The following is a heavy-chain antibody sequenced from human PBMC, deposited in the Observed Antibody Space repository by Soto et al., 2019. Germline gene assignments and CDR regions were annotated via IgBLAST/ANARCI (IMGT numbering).Heavy chain of an antibody. CDR1: GGSFSGYY. Sequence: SETLSLTCAVYGGSFSGYYWSWIRQPPGKGLEWIGEINHSGSTNYNPSLKSRVTISVDTSKNQFSLKLSSVTAADTAVYYRARGARNIVGATTGPLFYWGQGTLVTVSS. CDR2: INHSGST. D-gene: IGHD1-26*01. V-gene: IGHV4-34*01. J-gene: IGHJ4*02. CDR3: ARGARNIVGATTGPLFY.